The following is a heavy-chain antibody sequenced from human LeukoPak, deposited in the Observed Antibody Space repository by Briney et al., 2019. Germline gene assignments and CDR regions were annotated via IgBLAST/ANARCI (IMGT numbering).Heavy chain of an antibody. V-gene: IGHV3-66*01. CDR3: ARDSYGGIRGFDY. D-gene: IGHD4-23*01. Sequence: GGSLRLSCAASGFTVSSNYMSWVRQAPGKGLEWVSVIYSGGRTDYADSVKRRFTISRDNSKNTLYLQMNSLRAEDTAVYYCARDSYGGIRGFDYWGQGTLVTVSS. J-gene: IGHJ4*02. CDR2: IYSGGRT. CDR1: GFTVSSNY.